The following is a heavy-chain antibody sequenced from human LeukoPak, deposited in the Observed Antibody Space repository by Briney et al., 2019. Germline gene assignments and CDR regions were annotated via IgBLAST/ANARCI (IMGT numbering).Heavy chain of an antibody. CDR3: ARRARYFDY. J-gene: IGHJ4*02. CDR2: ISSSSSYI. V-gene: IGHV3-21*01. Sequence: WVSSISSSSSYIYYADSVKGRFTISRDNAKNSLYLQMNSLRAEDTAVYYCARRARYFDYWGQGTLVTVSS.